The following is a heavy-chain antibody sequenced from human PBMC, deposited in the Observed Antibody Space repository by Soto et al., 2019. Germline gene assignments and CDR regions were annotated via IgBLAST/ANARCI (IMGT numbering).Heavy chain of an antibody. CDR1: GFTFSSYA. D-gene: IGHD6-13*01. V-gene: IGHV3-23*01. Sequence: PGGSLRLSCAASGFTFSSYAMSWVRQAPGKGLEWVSAISGSGGSTYYADSVKGRFTISRDNSKNTLYLQMNSLRAEDTAVYYCATGYSSSWYPNWFDPWGQGTLVTVSS. CDR2: ISGSGGST. CDR3: ATGYSSSWYPNWFDP. J-gene: IGHJ5*02.